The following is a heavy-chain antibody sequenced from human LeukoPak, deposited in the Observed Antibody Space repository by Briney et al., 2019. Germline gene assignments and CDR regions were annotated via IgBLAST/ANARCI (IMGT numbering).Heavy chain of an antibody. CDR3: ATDYGSGSSYFDY. CDR2: IWYDGSNK. J-gene: IGHJ4*02. Sequence: GGSLRLSCAASGFTFSSYGMHWVRQAPGKGLEWVAFIWYDGSNKYYADSVKGRFTISRDNSKNTLYLQMNSLRAEDTAVYYCATDYGSGSSYFDYWGQGTLVTVSS. D-gene: IGHD3-10*01. CDR1: GFTFSSYG. V-gene: IGHV3-33*08.